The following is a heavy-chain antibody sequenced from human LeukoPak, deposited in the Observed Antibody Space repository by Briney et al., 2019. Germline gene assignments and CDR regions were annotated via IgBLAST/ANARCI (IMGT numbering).Heavy chain of an antibody. CDR2: ISAYNGNT. CDR3: ARARAGYSSGWTDYYYYGMDV. Sequence: ASVKVSCKASGCTFTSYGISWVRQAPGQGLEWMGWISAYNGNTNYAQKLQGRVTMTTDTSTSTAYMELRSLRSDDTAVYYCARARAGYSSGWTDYYYYGMDVWGQGTTVTVSS. V-gene: IGHV1-18*01. J-gene: IGHJ6*02. CDR1: GCTFTSYG. D-gene: IGHD6-19*01.